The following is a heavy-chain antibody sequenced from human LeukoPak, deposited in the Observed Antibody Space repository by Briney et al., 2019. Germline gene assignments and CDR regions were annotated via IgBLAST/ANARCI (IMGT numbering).Heavy chain of an antibody. CDR2: IYYSGIT. D-gene: IGHD2-2*01. J-gene: IGHJ4*02. CDR1: GGSISSSNYY. Sequence: SETLSLTCTVSGGSISSSNYYWGWIRQTPGKGLEWIGSIYYSGITYYNPSLKSRVTISVDTSNNQFSLKLSSVTAADTAMYYCARLLIYCSSTSCHFDYWGQGTLGTVSS. V-gene: IGHV4-39*01. CDR3: ARLLIYCSSTSCHFDY.